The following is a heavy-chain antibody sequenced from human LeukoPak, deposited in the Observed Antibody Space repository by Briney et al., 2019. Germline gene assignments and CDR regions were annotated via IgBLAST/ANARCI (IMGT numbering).Heavy chain of an antibody. CDR1: GGTFSSYA. J-gene: IGHJ4*02. CDR3: ASLQGSYYYFDY. CDR2: IIPILGIA. D-gene: IGHD3-10*01. Sequence: ASVKVSCKASGGTFSSYAISWVRQAPGQGLEWMGRIIPILGIANYAQKFQGRVTITADKSTSTAYTELSSLRSEDTAVYYCASLQGSYYYFDYWGQGTLVTVSS. V-gene: IGHV1-69*04.